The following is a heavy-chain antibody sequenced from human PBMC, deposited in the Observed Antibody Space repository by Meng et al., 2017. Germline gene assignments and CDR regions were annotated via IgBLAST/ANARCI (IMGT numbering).Heavy chain of an antibody. J-gene: IGHJ4*02. CDR1: GGTFSSYA. D-gene: IGHD3-22*01. Sequence: GQCGEPGAGVKKPGSSVKGSCKASGGTFSSYAISWVRQAPGQGLEWMGGIIPIFGTANYAQKFQGRVTITADESTSTAYMELSSLRSEDTAVYYCARALKHYYDSSGYRVGYFDYWGQGTLVTVSS. CDR3: ARALKHYYDSSGYRVGYFDY. V-gene: IGHV1-69*01. CDR2: IIPIFGTA.